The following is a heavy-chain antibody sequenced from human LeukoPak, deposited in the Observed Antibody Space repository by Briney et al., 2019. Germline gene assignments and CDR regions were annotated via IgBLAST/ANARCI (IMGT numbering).Heavy chain of an antibody. V-gene: IGHV3-30*18. CDR3: AKDRGYSDTSGFLDY. CDR2: ISNDGSNK. Sequence: GKSLRLSCAASGFTFSSYGMHWVRQAPGKGLEWVAVISNDGSNKYHAGSVRGRLTISRDNSKNTLYLQMNSLRVEDTAVYYCAKDRGYSDTSGFLDYWGQGTLVTASS. J-gene: IGHJ4*02. CDR1: GFTFSSYG. D-gene: IGHD3-22*01.